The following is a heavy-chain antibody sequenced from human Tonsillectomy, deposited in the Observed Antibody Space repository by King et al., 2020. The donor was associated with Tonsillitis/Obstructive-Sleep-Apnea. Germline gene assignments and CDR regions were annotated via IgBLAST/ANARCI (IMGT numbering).Heavy chain of an antibody. CDR3: ARRSSLAARVPWFHDY. CDR2: IYYSGST. D-gene: IGHD6-6*01. CDR1: GGSISSSSYY. V-gene: IGHV4-39*01. J-gene: IGHJ4*02. Sequence: QLQESGPGLVKPSETLSLTCTVSGGSISSSSYYWGWIRQPPGKGLEWIRSIYYSGSTYYNPSLKSRVTISVDTSKNQFSLKLSSVTAADTAVYYCARRSSLAARVPWFHDYWGQGTLVTVSS.